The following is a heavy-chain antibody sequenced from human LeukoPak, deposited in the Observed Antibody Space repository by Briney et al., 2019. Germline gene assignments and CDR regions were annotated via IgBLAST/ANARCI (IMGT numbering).Heavy chain of an antibody. D-gene: IGHD3-10*01. Sequence: PGGSLRLSCVVSGFTFSSFGMNWVRQAPGKGLEWVSSISSGAYYIFYADSVKGRFTISRDNAQNSLYLQMNSLTAEDTAVYYCAREPRGVSGGIDSWGQGTLVTVSS. CDR2: ISSGAYYI. CDR3: AREPRGVSGGIDS. V-gene: IGHV3-21*06. J-gene: IGHJ4*02. CDR1: GFTFSSFG.